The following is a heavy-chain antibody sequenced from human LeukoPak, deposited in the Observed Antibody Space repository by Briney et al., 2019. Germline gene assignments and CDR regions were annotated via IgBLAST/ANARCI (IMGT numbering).Heavy chain of an antibody. Sequence: SETLSLTCAVSGYSISSGYYWGWIRQPPGKGLQWIGSIYHSGNTYYNPSLKSRVTISVDTSKNQFSLRLNSVIAADTALYYCATVGFYYFDYWGQGTLVTVSS. CDR2: IYHSGNT. V-gene: IGHV4-38-2*01. D-gene: IGHD1-26*01. CDR1: GYSISSGYY. CDR3: ATVGFYYFDY. J-gene: IGHJ4*02.